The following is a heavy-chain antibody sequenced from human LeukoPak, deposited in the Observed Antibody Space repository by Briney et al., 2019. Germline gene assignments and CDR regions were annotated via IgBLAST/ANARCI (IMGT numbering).Heavy chain of an antibody. CDR1: GGSISSSSYY. V-gene: IGHV4-39*01. J-gene: IGHJ5*02. Sequence: PSETLSLTCTVSGGSISSSSYYWGWIRRPPGKGLEWIGSIYYSGSTYYNPSLKSRVTISVDTSKNQFSLKLSSVTAADTAVYYCARQGARLLSDGDYPGWFDPWGQGTLVTVSS. CDR3: ARQGARLLSDGDYPGWFDP. CDR2: IYYSGST. D-gene: IGHD4-17*01.